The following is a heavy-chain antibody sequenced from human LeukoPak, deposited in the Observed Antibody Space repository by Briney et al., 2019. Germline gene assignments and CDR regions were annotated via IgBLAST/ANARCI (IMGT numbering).Heavy chain of an antibody. D-gene: IGHD3-10*01. CDR3: ARAHAGEFSWWFDP. J-gene: IGHJ5*02. CDR1: GGSISNNDYY. V-gene: IGHV4-39*01. Sequence: PSETLSLTCTVSGGSISNNDYYWGWIRQPPGKGLEWIGSIYYSGSTYYNPSLKSRVTISVDTSKNLFSLKLSSVTAADTAVYYCARAHAGEFSWWFDPWGQGTLVTVSS. CDR2: IYYSGST.